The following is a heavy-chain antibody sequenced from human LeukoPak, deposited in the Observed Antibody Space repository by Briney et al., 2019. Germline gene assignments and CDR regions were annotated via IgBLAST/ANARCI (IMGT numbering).Heavy chain of an antibody. Sequence: GGSLRLSCEVSGFTFSSHAMGWVRQAPGEGLEWVSVISGGGGSTYYADSLKGRFTISRDNSKNTLYLQMNSLRAEDTAVYYCAKDKKMVRGVIITPDYDYWGQGTLVTVSS. CDR2: ISGGGGST. CDR3: AKDKKMVRGVIITPDYDY. J-gene: IGHJ4*02. D-gene: IGHD3-10*01. CDR1: GFTFSSHA. V-gene: IGHV3-23*01.